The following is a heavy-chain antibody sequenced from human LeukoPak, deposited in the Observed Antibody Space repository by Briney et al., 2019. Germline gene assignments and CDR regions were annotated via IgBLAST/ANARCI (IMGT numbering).Heavy chain of an antibody. D-gene: IGHD6-13*01. V-gene: IGHV1-24*01. CDR2: FDPEDGET. Sequence: ASVTVSFKVSGYTLTVLSMHWVRQAPGKGREWMGGFDPEDGETIYAQKFQGRVTMTEDTSTDTAYMELSSLRSEDTAVYYCATPLVRGYSSRDDYYYYYYGMDVWGQGTTVTVSS. CDR1: GYTLTVLS. CDR3: ATPLVRGYSSRDDYYYYYYGMDV. J-gene: IGHJ6*02.